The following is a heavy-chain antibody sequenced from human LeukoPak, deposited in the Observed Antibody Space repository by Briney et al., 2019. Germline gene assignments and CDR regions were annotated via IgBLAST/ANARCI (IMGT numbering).Heavy chain of an antibody. D-gene: IGHD3-22*01. CDR2: ISYDGSNK. Sequence: PGGSLRLSCAASGFTFSSYAMHWVRQAPGKGLEWVAVISYDGSNKYYADSVKGRFTISRDISKNTLYLQMNSLRPEDTAVYYCARDLSGYGGYYNGMDVWGQGTTVTVSS. CDR3: ARDLSGYGGYYNGMDV. V-gene: IGHV3-30-3*01. J-gene: IGHJ6*02. CDR1: GFTFSSYA.